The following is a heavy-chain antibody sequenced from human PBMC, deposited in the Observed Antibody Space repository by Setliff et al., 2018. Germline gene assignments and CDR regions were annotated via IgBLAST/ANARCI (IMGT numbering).Heavy chain of an antibody. CDR3: ASEVLQFLEWTQEPYGMDV. CDR2: XXXXXXX. Sequence: SETLSLTCAVYGGSFSGYYWSWIRQPPGKGLEWIGEXXXXXXXXXXXXLKSRVXXSVDTSKNQFSLKLSSVTAADTAVYYCASEVLQFLEWTQEPYGMDVWGQGTTVTVSS. V-gene: IGHV4-34*01. CDR1: GGSFSGYY. D-gene: IGHD3-3*01. J-gene: IGHJ6*02.